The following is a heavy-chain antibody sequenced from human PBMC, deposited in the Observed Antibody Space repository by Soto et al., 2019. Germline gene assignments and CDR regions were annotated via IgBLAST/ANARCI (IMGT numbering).Heavy chain of an antibody. CDR2: IYYSGST. Sequence: SETLSLTCTVSGGSISSGGYYWSWIRQHPGKGLEWIGYIYYSGSTYYNPSLKSRVTISVDTSKNQFSLKLSSVTAADTAVYYCARYTYYYDSIGYNDAFDIWGQGTMVT. D-gene: IGHD3-22*01. V-gene: IGHV4-31*03. CDR1: GGSISSGGYY. CDR3: ARYTYYYDSIGYNDAFDI. J-gene: IGHJ3*02.